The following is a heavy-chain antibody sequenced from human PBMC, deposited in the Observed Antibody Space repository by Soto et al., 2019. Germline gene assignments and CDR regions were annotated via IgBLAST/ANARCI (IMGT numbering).Heavy chain of an antibody. CDR3: TRDWGIIVALPGGFDP. V-gene: IGHV3-49*03. Sequence: SLRLSCTASGFTFGDYAMSWFRQAPGKGLEWVGFIRSKAYGGTTEYAASVKGRFTISRDDSKSIAYLQMNSLKTEDTAVYYCTRDWGIIVALPGGFDPWGQGTLVTVSS. CDR1: GFTFGDYA. J-gene: IGHJ5*02. CDR2: IRSKAYGGTT. D-gene: IGHD2-15*01.